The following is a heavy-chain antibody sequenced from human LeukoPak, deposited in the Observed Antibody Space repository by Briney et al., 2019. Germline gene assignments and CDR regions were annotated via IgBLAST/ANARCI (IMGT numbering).Heavy chain of an antibody. J-gene: IGHJ4*02. CDR3: ARDWGFLGWFNSRLVNYFDV. CDR2: IYHSGNT. CDR1: SYSIDNGYY. Sequence: PSETLSLTCTDSSYSIDNGYYWGWIRQPPGKVLEWIGSIYHSGNTYYSPSLKSRLTISVDASRNQLSMKMSSLTAADTAVYYCARDWGFLGWFNSRLVNYFDVWGQGSPVTVSS. V-gene: IGHV4-38-2*02. D-gene: IGHD3-3*01.